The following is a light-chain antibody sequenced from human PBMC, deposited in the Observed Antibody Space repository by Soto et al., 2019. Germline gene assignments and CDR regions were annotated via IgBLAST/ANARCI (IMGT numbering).Light chain of an antibody. Sequence: QSALTQPASVSGSPGQSITISCTGTSSDVGGYNFVSWYQQHPGRAPKLLIYEVSRRPSGVSNRFSGSKSGDTATLTISGLQAEDDADYYCYSYRGYYTRVFGTGTKV. V-gene: IGLV2-14*01. CDR3: YSYRGYYTRV. J-gene: IGLJ1*01. CDR2: EVS. CDR1: SSDVGGYNF.